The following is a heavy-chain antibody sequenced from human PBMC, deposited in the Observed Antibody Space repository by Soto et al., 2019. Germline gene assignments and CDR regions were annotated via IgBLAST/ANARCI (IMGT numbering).Heavy chain of an antibody. J-gene: IGHJ5*02. CDR2: INAANGDT. CDR1: GYTFTSYG. Sequence: ASVKVSCKASGYTFTSYGIHWVRQAPGQRLEWMGWINAANGDTKYSPKFQGRVTITRDTSASTAYMELSSLRSEDTAVYYCVRRHVSATGIDWFDPWGQGTLVTVYS. V-gene: IGHV1-3*01. D-gene: IGHD6-13*01. CDR3: VRRHVSATGIDWFDP.